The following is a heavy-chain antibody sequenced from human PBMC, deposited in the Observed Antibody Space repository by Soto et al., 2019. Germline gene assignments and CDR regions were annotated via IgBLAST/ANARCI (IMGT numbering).Heavy chain of an antibody. V-gene: IGHV3-33*01. J-gene: IGHJ6*02. CDR2: IWYDGSNK. CDR1: GFTFSSYG. Sequence: GGSLRLSCAASGFTFSSYGMHWVRQAPGKGLEWVAVIWYDGSNKYYADSVKGRFTISRDNSKNTLYLQMNSLRAEDTAVYYCARGEAARPLYGMDVWGQGTTVTVSS. D-gene: IGHD6-6*01. CDR3: ARGEAARPLYGMDV.